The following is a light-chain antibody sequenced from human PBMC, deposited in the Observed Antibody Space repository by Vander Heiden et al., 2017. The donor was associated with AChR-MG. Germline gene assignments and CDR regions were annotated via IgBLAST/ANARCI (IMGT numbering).Light chain of an antibody. J-gene: IGKJ2*01. CDR2: GAS. Sequence: DIQMTQSPSSLSASVGDRVTITCRASQSISSYLNWYQQKPGKAPNLLIYGASSLQSGVPSRFSGSGSGTDFTLTISSLQPEDFATYYCQQSESTPHTFGQWIKLEIK. V-gene: IGKV1-39*01. CDR1: QSISSY. CDR3: QQSESTPHT.